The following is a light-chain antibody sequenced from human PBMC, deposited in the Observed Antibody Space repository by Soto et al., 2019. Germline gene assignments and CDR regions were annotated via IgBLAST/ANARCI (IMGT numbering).Light chain of an antibody. V-gene: IGLV1-47*02. CDR1: SSNIGYNA. CDR2: GNS. Sequence: QSVLTQPPSASGTPGQRVTLSCSGSSSNIGYNAVNWYQQLPGKAPKLLMHGNSQRPSGVPDRFSGSKSGTSASLAISGLRTEDAAYYYCSAWDDRLSGVVFGGGTKLTVL. J-gene: IGLJ3*02. CDR3: SAWDDRLSGVV.